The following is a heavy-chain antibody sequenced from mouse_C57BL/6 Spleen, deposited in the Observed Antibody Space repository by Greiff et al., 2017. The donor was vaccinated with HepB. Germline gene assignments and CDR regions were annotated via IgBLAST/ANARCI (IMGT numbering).Heavy chain of an antibody. V-gene: IGHV1-15*01. D-gene: IGHD2-2*01. J-gene: IGHJ3*01. CDR2: IDPETGGT. Sequence: LQESGAELVRPGASVTLSCKASGYTFTDYEMHWVKQTPVHGLEWIGAIDPETGGTAYNQKFKGKAILTADKSSSTAYMELRSLTSEDSAVYYCTREGNGYPAWFAYWGQGTLVTVSA. CDR1: GYTFTDYE. CDR3: TREGNGYPAWFAY.